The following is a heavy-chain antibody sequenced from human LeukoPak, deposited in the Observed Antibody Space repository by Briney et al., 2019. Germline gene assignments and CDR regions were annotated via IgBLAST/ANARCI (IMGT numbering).Heavy chain of an antibody. V-gene: IGHV1-46*02. CDR2: VNPSGGST. CDR1: GYTFNSHY. J-gene: IGHJ6*03. CDR3: ARAPNYYDSNGYYSYYMDA. Sequence: GASVRVSCKAAGYTFNSHYIHWVRQAPGQGLEWMGIVNPSGGSTRFSQKFQGRVSMATDVSTGTVYMELSSLRSEDTALYYWARAPNYYDSNGYYSYYMDAWGKGTTVTVS. D-gene: IGHD3-22*01.